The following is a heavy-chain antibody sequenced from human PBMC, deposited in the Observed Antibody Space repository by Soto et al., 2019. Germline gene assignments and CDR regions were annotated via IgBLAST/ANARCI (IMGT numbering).Heavy chain of an antibody. CDR1: GFSFSIYS. D-gene: IGHD5-12*01. J-gene: IGHJ4*02. V-gene: IGHV3-21*01. Sequence: GGSLRLSCAASGFSFSIYSMSWVRQAPGKGLEWVSAISSSSTYIYYADSVKGRFTISRDNAKNSLYLQMNSLRAEDTAVYYCARSPGRDGYNHFEYWGQGALVTVSS. CDR3: ARSPGRDGYNHFEY. CDR2: ISSSSTYI.